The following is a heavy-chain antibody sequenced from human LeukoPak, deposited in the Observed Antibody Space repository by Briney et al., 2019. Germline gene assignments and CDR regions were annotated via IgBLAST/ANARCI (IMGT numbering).Heavy chain of an antibody. V-gene: IGHV1-18*04. CDR3: ARARTTDGVYYYYMDV. J-gene: IGHJ6*03. D-gene: IGHD4-17*01. CDR2: ISAYNGNT. CDR1: GYTFTGYY. Sequence: ASVKVSCKASGYTFTGYYMHWVRQAPGQGLEWMGWISAYNGNTNYAQKLQGRVTMTRDMSTSTVYMELSSLRSEDTAVYYCARARTTDGVYYYYMDVWGKGTTVTVSS.